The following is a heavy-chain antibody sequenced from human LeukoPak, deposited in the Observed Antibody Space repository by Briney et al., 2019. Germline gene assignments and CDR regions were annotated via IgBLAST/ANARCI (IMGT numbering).Heavy chain of an antibody. J-gene: IGHJ6*03. CDR2: ISSSGSTI. CDR3: ARDSSSWYVSHYYYYMDV. D-gene: IGHD6-13*01. V-gene: IGHV3-11*04. Sequence: GGSLRLSCAASGFTFSDYYMSWIRQAPGKGLEWVSYISSSGSTIYYADSVKGRFTISRDNAKNSLYLQMNSLRAEDTAVYYCARDSSSWYVSHYYYYMDVWGKGTTVTVSS. CDR1: GFTFSDYY.